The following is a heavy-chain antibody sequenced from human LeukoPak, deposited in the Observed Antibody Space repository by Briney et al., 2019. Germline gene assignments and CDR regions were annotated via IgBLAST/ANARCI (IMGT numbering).Heavy chain of an antibody. D-gene: IGHD1-14*01. CDR1: GYTFTGYY. CDR2: INPNSGGT. CDR3: ARSSGRSPNRDYMDV. Sequence: ASVKVSFKASGYTFTGYYMHWVRQAPGQGLEWMGWINPNSGGTNYAQKFQGRVTITRDTSISTAYMELSRLRSDDTAVYYCARSSGRSPNRDYMDVWGKGTTVTISS. V-gene: IGHV1-2*02. J-gene: IGHJ6*03.